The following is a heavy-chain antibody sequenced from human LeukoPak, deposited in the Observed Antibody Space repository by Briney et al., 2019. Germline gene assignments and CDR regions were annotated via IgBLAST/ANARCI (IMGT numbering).Heavy chain of an antibody. J-gene: IGHJ4*02. D-gene: IGHD3-22*01. CDR3: ARGGGGITMIQKARFDY. Sequence: PSETLSLTCAVYGGSFSGYYWSWIRQPPGKGLEWIGEINHSGSTNYNPSLKSRVTISVDTSKNQFSLKLSSVTAADTAVYYCARGGGGITMIQKARFDYWGQGTLVTVSS. CDR2: INHSGST. CDR1: GGSFSGYY. V-gene: IGHV4-34*01.